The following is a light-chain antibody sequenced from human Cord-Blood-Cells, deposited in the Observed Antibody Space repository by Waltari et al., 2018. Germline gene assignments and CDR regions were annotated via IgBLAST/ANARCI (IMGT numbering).Light chain of an antibody. CDR3: QQRSNWPYT. J-gene: IGKJ2*01. Sequence: IVLTQSPATLSLSPGERATLSCRASQSVSSYLAWYQQKPGQAPRLLIYEASNRATGSPARFSGSGAGTDFTLTISSLEPEDFAVYYWQQRSNWPYTVGQGTKLEIK. CDR2: EAS. CDR1: QSVSSY. V-gene: IGKV3-11*01.